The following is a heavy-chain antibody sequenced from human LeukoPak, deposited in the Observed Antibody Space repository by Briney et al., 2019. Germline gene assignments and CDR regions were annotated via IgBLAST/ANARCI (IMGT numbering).Heavy chain of an antibody. D-gene: IGHD6-13*01. CDR2: INHSGST. CDR1: GGSFSGYY. J-gene: IGHJ4*02. V-gene: IGHV4-34*01. CDR3: ARDKDGSSWFTTLDY. Sequence: PSETLSLTCAVYGGSFSGYYWSWIRQPPGKGLEWIGEINHSGSTNYNPSLKSRVTISVDTSKNQFSLKLSSVTAADTAVYYCARDKDGSSWFTTLDYWGQGTLVTVSS.